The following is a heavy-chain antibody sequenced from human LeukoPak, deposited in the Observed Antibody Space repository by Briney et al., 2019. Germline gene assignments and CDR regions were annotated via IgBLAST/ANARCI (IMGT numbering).Heavy chain of an antibody. CDR3: VKGLDYSSSQMDS. J-gene: IGHJ4*02. CDR2: INTNGANT. CDR1: GYTFKSYA. V-gene: IGHV3-64*05. D-gene: IGHD6-6*01. Sequence: GASVKVSCKASGYTFKSYAMHWVRQAPGKGLEYVSSINTNGANTYYADSVKGRFTISRDNSRNTVYVQMNSLTPEDTAVYYCVKGLDYSSSQMDSWGQGTLVTVSS.